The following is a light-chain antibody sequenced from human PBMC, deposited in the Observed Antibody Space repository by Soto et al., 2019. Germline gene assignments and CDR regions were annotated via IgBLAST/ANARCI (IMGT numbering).Light chain of an antibody. CDR3: QQSYRTPIT. V-gene: IGKV1-39*01. J-gene: IGKJ5*01. CDR1: QSISSC. CDR2: AAS. Sequence: DIEITQSRAALSTSVVDIFIITLRASQSISSCLNWYQQKPGKAPKLLIYAASSLQSGVPSRFSGTGSGTDFTLTISNLQPGDFATYYCQQSYRTPITFGQGTRLEIK.